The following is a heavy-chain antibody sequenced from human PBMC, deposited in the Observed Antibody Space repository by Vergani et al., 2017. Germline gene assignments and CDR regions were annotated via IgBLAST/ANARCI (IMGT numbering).Heavy chain of an antibody. CDR2: INHSGST. J-gene: IGHJ4*02. CDR3: ARRQLWLHRYYFDY. D-gene: IGHD5-18*01. Sequence: QVQLQESGPGLVKPSETLSLTCAVYGGSFSGYYWSWIRQPPGKGLEWIGEINHSGSTNYNPSLKSRVTISVDTSKNQFSLKLSSVTAADTAVYYCARRQLWLHRYYFDYWGQGTLVTVSS. V-gene: IGHV4-34*01. CDR1: GGSFSGYY.